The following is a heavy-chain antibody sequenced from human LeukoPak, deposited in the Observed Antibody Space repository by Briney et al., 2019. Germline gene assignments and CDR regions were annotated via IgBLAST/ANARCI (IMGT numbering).Heavy chain of an antibody. CDR3: ARAAYSYGYVIVPDYFDY. V-gene: IGHV3-48*01. Sequence: GGSLRLSCAASGFTFSSYSMNWVRQAPGKGLEWVSYISSSSSTIYYADSVKGRFTISRDNAKNSLYLQMNSLRAEDTAVYYCARAAYSYGYVIVPDYFDYWGQGSLVTVSS. J-gene: IGHJ4*02. CDR2: ISSSSSTI. D-gene: IGHD5-18*01. CDR1: GFTFSSYS.